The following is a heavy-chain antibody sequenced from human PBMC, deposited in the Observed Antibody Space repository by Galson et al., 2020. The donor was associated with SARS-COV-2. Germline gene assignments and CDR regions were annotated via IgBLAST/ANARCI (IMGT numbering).Heavy chain of an antibody. V-gene: IGHV4-59*08. CDR2: IYYSGST. D-gene: IGHD6-13*01. CDR3: ARLSTGYSSSWYFYYYYMDV. J-gene: IGHJ6*03. CDR1: GGSISSYY. Sequence: SETLSLTCTVSGGSISSYYWSWIRQPPGKGLEWIGYIYYSGSTNYNPSLKSRVTISVDTSKNQFSLKLSSVTAADTAVYYCARLSTGYSSSWYFYYYYMDVWGKGTTVTVSS.